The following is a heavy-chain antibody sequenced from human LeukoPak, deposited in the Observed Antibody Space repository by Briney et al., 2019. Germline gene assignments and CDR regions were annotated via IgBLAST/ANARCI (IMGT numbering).Heavy chain of an antibody. Sequence: PSETLSLTCAVYGGSFSGYYWSWIRQPPGKGLEWIGEINHSGSTNYNPSLKSRVTITVDTSKNQFSLKLSSVTAADTAVYYCARADSSSNPYYFDYWGQGTLVTVSS. J-gene: IGHJ4*02. V-gene: IGHV4-34*01. D-gene: IGHD6-6*01. CDR2: INHSGST. CDR3: ARADSSSNPYYFDY. CDR1: GGSFSGYY.